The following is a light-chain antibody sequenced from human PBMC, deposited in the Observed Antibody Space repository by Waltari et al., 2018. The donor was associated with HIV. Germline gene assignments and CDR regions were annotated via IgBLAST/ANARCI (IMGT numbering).Light chain of an antibody. CDR3: ESYTSTSVWV. V-gene: IGLV2-14*03. CDR1: STDVGGYNH. CDR2: DVS. Sequence: QSALTQPASVSGSPGQSITLSCTGSSTDVGGYNHVSWYQQHPGKAPRLMIYDVSTRPSGVSYRFSGSKSGDTASLTISGLQPEDEADYYCESYTSTSVWVFGGGTRLTVL. J-gene: IGLJ3*02.